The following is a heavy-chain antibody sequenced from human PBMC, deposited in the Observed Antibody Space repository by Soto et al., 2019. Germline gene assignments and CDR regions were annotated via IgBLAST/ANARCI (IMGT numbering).Heavy chain of an antibody. CDR1: GFPFTTYS. D-gene: IGHD3-10*01. CDR3: AKEAGSGSSRRFDP. CDR2: ISGSATST. Sequence: GGSMRLSCAASGFPFTTYSMSWVRQATGKGLEWVSIISGSATSTYYADSVKGRFTISRDNSKNTLYLQVNSLRDEDTAVYYCAKEAGSGSSRRFDPWGRGTLVTVSS. V-gene: IGHV3-23*01. J-gene: IGHJ5*02.